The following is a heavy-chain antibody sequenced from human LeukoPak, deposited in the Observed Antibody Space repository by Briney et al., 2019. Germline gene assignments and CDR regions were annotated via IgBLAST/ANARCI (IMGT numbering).Heavy chain of an antibody. CDR1: GGSISSSSYY. J-gene: IGHJ6*03. Sequence: KASETLSLTCTVSGGSISSSSYYWGWIRQPPGKGLEWIGNIYYSGSTYSNPSLKSRVTISVDTSKNQFSLKLSSVTAADTAVYYCARGDRGSGWGDYDYYYYYYMDVWGKGTTVTVSS. CDR2: IYYSGST. CDR3: ARGDRGSGWGDYDYYYYYYMDV. D-gene: IGHD6-19*01. V-gene: IGHV4-39*07.